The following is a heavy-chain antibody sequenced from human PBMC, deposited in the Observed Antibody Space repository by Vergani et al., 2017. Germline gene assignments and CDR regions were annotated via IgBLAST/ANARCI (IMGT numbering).Heavy chain of an antibody. Sequence: QVQLQEWGAGLLKTSETLSLTCGVSGGSFSDYYWSWIRQAPGMGLEWIGEVNHGGSTNYNPSLKSRVSISLDTSKNQFSLQVTSVTAADTTVCYWATGARPFDTWGQGTLVTVSS. CDR1: GGSFSDYY. V-gene: IGHV4-34*01. CDR3: ATGARPFDT. CDR2: VNHGGST. D-gene: IGHD7-27*01. J-gene: IGHJ4*02.